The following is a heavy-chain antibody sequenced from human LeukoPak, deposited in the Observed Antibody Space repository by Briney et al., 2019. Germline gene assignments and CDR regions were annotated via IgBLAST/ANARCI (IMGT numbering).Heavy chain of an antibody. CDR3: AGEPYDISGYALDV. Sequence: GGSLRLSCAASGFTFSNYPMHWVRQAPGKGLEWVTMISHDESRKFYAVSVKGRFTVSRVNSKNTLFLHMSSLGPEDTAIYYCAGEPYDISGYALDVWGQGTTVTVSS. CDR1: GFTFSNYP. D-gene: IGHD3-22*01. V-gene: IGHV3-30-3*01. J-gene: IGHJ6*02. CDR2: ISHDESRK.